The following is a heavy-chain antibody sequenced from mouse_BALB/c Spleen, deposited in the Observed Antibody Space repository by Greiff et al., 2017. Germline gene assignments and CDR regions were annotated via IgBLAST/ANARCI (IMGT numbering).Heavy chain of an antibody. Sequence: DVKLVESGGGLVQPGGSRKLSCAASGFTFSSFGMHWVRQAPEKGLEWVAYISSGSSTIYYADTVKGRFTISRDNPKNTLFLQMTSLRSEDTAMYYCARDYYGSPDYWGQGTTLTVSS. CDR2: ISSGSSTI. CDR3: ARDYYGSPDY. J-gene: IGHJ2*01. CDR1: GFTFSSFG. D-gene: IGHD1-1*01. V-gene: IGHV5-17*02.